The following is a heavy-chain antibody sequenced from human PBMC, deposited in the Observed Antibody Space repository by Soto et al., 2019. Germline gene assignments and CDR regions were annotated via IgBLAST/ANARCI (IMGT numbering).Heavy chain of an antibody. CDR2: ISYDGSNK. CDR3: AKELYLRAVRGVIHNWFDP. J-gene: IGHJ5*02. Sequence: TGGSLRLSCAASGFTFSSYGMHWVRQAPGKGLEWVAVISYDGSNKYYADSVKGRFTISRDNSKNTLYLQMNSLRAEDTAVYYCAKELYLRAVRGVIHNWFDPWGQGTLVTVSS. D-gene: IGHD3-10*01. CDR1: GFTFSSYG. V-gene: IGHV3-30*18.